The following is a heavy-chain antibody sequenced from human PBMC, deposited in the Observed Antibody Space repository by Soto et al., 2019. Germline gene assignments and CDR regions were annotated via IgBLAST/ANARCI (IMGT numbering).Heavy chain of an antibody. V-gene: IGHV4-59*01. CDR1: GCSINSYY. D-gene: IGHD2-15*01. J-gene: IGHJ5*02. Sequence: SETMSLTCTVSGCSINSYYWSWIRQPPGKGLEWIGYIYYSGSTNYNPSLKSRVTISVDTSKNQFSLKLSSVTAADTAVYYCARDLSQYCSGGSCYRPGWFDPWGQGTLVTVSS. CDR3: ARDLSQYCSGGSCYRPGWFDP. CDR2: IYYSGST.